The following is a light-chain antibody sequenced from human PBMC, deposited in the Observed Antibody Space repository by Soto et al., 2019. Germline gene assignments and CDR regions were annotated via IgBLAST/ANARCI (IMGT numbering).Light chain of an antibody. V-gene: IGKV3-20*01. CDR2: DAS. CDR1: QLVSSSY. J-gene: IGKJ4*01. CDR3: QQYGSTPLT. Sequence: EIVLTQSPGTLSLSPGERATLSCRASQLVSSSYLAWYQQNPSQAPSLLIYDASSRATGIPAWFSGSGSGTDFTLSISRLEPEDFAVYYCQQYGSTPLTFGGGTKVEIK.